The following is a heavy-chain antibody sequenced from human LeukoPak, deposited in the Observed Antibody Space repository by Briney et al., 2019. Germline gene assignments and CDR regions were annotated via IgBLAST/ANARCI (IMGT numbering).Heavy chain of an antibody. J-gene: IGHJ5*02. D-gene: IGHD2-2*03. CDR1: GGTFSSYA. Sequence: SVKVSCTASGGTFSSYAISWVRQAPGQGLEWMGGIIPIFGTANYAQKFQGRVTITADESTSTAYMELSSLRSEDTAVYYCARDSPPAILAMDDYNWFDPWGQGTLVTVSS. V-gene: IGHV1-69*13. CDR3: ARDSPPAILAMDDYNWFDP. CDR2: IIPIFGTA.